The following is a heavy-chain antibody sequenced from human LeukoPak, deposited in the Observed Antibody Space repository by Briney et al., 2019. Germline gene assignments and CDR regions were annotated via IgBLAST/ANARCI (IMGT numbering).Heavy chain of an antibody. V-gene: IGHV3-30-3*01. J-gene: IGHJ4*02. CDR1: GFTISNYA. CDR2: ISYDGSNK. D-gene: IGHD3-22*01. CDR3: ARDWGYYYDSGGPNNY. Sequence: PGGSLRLSCAASGFTISNYAIHWVRQAPGKGLEWVAIISYDGSNKYYADSVKGRFTISRDNSKNMLYLQMNSLRTEDTAVYYCARDWGYYYDSGGPNNYWGQGTLVTVSS.